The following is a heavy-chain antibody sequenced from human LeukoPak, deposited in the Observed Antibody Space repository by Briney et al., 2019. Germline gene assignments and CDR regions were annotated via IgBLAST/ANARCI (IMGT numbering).Heavy chain of an antibody. V-gene: IGHV3-48*01. D-gene: IGHD6-19*01. CDR2: ISSSSSTI. CDR3: ARPTSSGWYSH. Sequence: QSGGSLRLSCAASGFTFSSYSMNWVRQAPGKGLEWVSYISSSSSTIFYADSVKGRFTISRDNVKNSLYLQMNSLRAEDTAVYYCARPTSSGWYSHWGQGTVVTVSS. CDR1: GFTFSSYS. J-gene: IGHJ4*03.